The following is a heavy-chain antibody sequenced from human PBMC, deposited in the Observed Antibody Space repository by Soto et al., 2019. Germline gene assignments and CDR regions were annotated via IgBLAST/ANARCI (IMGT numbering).Heavy chain of an antibody. V-gene: IGHV1-69*01. Sequence: QVQLVQSGAEVKKPGSSVKVSCKASGGTFSSYAISWVRQAPGQGLEWMGGIIPIFGTANYAQKFQGRVTITADESTSTGYMELSILRSEDTAVYYCARDSVWTTVAFGMDVWGQGTTVTVSS. D-gene: IGHD4-17*01. CDR1: GGTFSSYA. CDR3: ARDSVWTTVAFGMDV. J-gene: IGHJ6*02. CDR2: IIPIFGTA.